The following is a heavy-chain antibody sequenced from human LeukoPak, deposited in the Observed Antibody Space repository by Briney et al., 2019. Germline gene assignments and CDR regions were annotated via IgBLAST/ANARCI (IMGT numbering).Heavy chain of an antibody. Sequence: NPSQTLSLTCTVSGDSISSGDYYWSWIRQPAGKGLEWIGRISSSGSTNYNPSFKSRVTISVDTSKNQFSLKLSSVTAADTAVYYCARVRRHCSGGSCYAELDYWGQGTLVTVSS. V-gene: IGHV4-61*02. D-gene: IGHD2-15*01. CDR3: ARVRRHCSGGSCYAELDY. CDR1: GDSISSGDYY. CDR2: ISSSGST. J-gene: IGHJ4*02.